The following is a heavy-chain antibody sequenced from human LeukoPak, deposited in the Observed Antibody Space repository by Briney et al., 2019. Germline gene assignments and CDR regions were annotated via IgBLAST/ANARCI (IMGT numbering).Heavy chain of an antibody. V-gene: IGHV4-4*07. CDR2: IYTSGST. Sequence: PSETLSLTCTVSGGFISNYYWSWIRQPAGKGLEWIGRIYTSGSTNYNPSLKSRVTMSVDTSKNQFSLKLNSLTVADTAVYYCARGASPIDYWGQGTLVTVSS. J-gene: IGHJ4*02. D-gene: IGHD2-2*01. CDR1: GGFISNYY. CDR3: ARGASPIDY.